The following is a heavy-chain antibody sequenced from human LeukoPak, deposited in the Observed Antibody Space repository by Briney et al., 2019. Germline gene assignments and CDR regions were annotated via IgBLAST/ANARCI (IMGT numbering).Heavy chain of an antibody. D-gene: IGHD2-8*02. CDR2: ISAYNGDT. J-gene: IGHJ4*02. CDR3: ARDTALTITPGGPDY. V-gene: IGHV1-18*01. Sequence: ASVKVSCKASGYTFTTYGLSWVRQAPGQGLEWLGWISAYNGDTKYAQHLQGRVTLTTDTSTGTAYMELRSLTADDTALYYCARDTALTITPGGPDYWGRGTLITVSS. CDR1: GYTFTTYG.